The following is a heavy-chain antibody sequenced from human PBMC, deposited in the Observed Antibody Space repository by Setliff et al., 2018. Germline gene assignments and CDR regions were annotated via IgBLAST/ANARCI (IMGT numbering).Heavy chain of an antibody. CDR3: ARHQFVGGYYGSVTYRHFDY. CDR1: GGSIRNYY. Sequence: SSETLSLTCTVSGGSIRNYYWSWIRQPPGKGLEWLGYLFYSGSTNYNPSLKSRVTISVDTSKNQFSLKLSSVTATDTAVYYCARHQFVGGYYGSVTYRHFDYWGQGTLVTVSS. V-gene: IGHV4-59*08. J-gene: IGHJ4*02. CDR2: LFYSGST. D-gene: IGHD3-10*01.